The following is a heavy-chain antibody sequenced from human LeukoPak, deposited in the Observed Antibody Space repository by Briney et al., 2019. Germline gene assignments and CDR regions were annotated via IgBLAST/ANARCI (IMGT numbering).Heavy chain of an antibody. J-gene: IGHJ4*02. Sequence: RGSLRLSCAASGFTFRSYNMNWVRQAQGKRPEWVSSIISSSSYIYYTDSMKGRFTISRDNAKNSLYLQMNSLKAEDTALYYCARGASRADYWGQGTLVTVSS. CDR1: GFTFRSYN. CDR2: IISSSSYI. CDR3: ARGASRADY. V-gene: IGHV3-21*01.